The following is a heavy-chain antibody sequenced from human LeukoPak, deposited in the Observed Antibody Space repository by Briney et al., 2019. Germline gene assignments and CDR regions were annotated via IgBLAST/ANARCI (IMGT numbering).Heavy chain of an antibody. CDR1: GFSLSSYW. CDR2: INSDGSTT. CDR3: ARAGYGSGIYMDV. J-gene: IGHJ6*03. V-gene: IGHV3-74*01. D-gene: IGHD3-10*01. Sequence: GGSLRLSCAASGFSLSSYWMHWVRQAPGKGLVWVSRINSDGSTTNYADSVKGRFTISRDNAKNTLYLQMNSLRAEDTAVYHCARAGYGSGIYMDVWGKGTAVTISS.